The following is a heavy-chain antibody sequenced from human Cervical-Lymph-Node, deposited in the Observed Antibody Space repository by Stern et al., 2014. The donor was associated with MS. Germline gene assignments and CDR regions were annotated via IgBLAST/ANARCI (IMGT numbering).Heavy chain of an antibody. J-gene: IGHJ4*02. CDR2: IHYSGGT. V-gene: IGHV4-30-4*01. Sequence: VQLVESGPGLVKPSQTLSLTCTVSGGSIGSGDNYWSWIRQPPGKGPEWIGYIHYSGGTYFNPSLKSRATISADTSKNQFSLKLNSMTAADTAVYYCARVPDYGDAFFDYWGQGSLVTVSS. D-gene: IGHD4-17*01. CDR1: GGSIGSGDNY. CDR3: ARVPDYGDAFFDY.